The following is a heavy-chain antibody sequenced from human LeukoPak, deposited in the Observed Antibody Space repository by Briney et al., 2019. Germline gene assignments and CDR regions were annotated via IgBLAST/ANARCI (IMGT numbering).Heavy chain of an antibody. V-gene: IGHV1-69*06. D-gene: IGHD3-22*01. CDR2: IIPIFGTA. Sequence: SVTVSCKASGGTFSSYAISWVRQAPGQGLEWMGGIIPIFGTANYAQKLQGRVTITADKSTSTAYMELSSLRSEDTAVYYCASLNWVFYDSSGYAYSGGDYWGQGTLVTVSS. CDR1: GGTFSSYA. CDR3: ASLNWVFYDSSGYAYSGGDY. J-gene: IGHJ4*02.